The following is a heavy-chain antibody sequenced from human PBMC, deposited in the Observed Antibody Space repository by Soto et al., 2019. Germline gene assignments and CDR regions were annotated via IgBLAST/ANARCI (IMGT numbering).Heavy chain of an antibody. D-gene: IGHD3-10*01. Sequence: PGGSLRLSCTASGLSVRNNYMSWGHQAPGMGLEWGSVIYKDGTTYYADSVKGRFTISRDTSKNTLSLQMDSLSAEDTAVYYCVRPLPSGRNYGMDVWGQGTTVTVSS. CDR1: GLSVRNNY. V-gene: IGHV3-53*01. J-gene: IGHJ6*02. CDR3: VRPLPSGRNYGMDV. CDR2: IYKDGTT.